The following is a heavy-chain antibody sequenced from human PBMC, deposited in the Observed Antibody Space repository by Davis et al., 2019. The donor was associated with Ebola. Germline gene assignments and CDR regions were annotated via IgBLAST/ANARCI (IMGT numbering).Heavy chain of an antibody. CDR3: ARVMISSSIYYGMDV. Sequence: MPSETLSLTCAVSGDSISSGNWWSWVRQPPGKGLEWIGEIYHSGNTNYNSSLKSRVTISLDTSQNQFSLNLNSVTAADTAVYYCARVMISSSIYYGMDVWGQGTTVTVSS. CDR1: GDSISSGNW. J-gene: IGHJ6*02. V-gene: IGHV4-4*02. D-gene: IGHD6-6*01. CDR2: IYHSGNT.